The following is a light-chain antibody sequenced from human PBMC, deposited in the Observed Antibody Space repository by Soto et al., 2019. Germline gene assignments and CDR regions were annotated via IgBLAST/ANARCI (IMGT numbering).Light chain of an antibody. CDR2: GAS. CDR1: QSVSSN. V-gene: IGKV3-15*01. J-gene: IGKJ1*01. Sequence: EIVLTQSPGTLSLSPGDRATLSCRASQSVSSNLAWYQQKPGQAPRLLIYGASTRATGIPARFSGSGSGTEFTLTITSLQSEDFAVYYCHQYNGWPRTFGQGTKVDIK. CDR3: HQYNGWPRT.